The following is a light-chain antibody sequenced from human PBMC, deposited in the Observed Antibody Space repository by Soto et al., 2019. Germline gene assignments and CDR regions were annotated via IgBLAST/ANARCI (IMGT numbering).Light chain of an antibody. V-gene: IGKV3-11*01. Sequence: ELVWTQSPGTLSLSPGERATLSCRASPSGSRSLAWYQQKPGQAPRLLIYDASNRATGIPARFSGSGSGTDFTLTISSLEPEDFAVYYCQQRSNWPITFCQGTQLEI. J-gene: IGKJ5*01. CDR3: QQRSNWPIT. CDR2: DAS. CDR1: PSGSRS.